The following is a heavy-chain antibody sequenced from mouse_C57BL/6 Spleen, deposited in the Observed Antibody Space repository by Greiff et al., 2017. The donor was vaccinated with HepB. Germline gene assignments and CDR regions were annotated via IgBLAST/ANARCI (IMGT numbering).Heavy chain of an antibody. V-gene: IGHV1-39*01. J-gene: IGHJ3*01. CDR3: SRIEAIYYEYPAWFAY. CDR2: INPNYGTT. CDR1: GYSFTDYN. Sequence: EVKVVESGPELVKPGASVKISCKASGYSFTDYNMNWVKQSNGKSLEWIGVINPNYGTTSYNQKFKGKATLTVDQSSSTAYMQLISLISEDSAVYYCSRIEAIYYEYPAWFAYWGQGTLVTVSA. D-gene: IGHD2-4*01.